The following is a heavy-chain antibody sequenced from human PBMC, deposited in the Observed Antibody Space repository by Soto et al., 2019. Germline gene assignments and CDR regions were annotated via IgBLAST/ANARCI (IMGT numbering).Heavy chain of an antibody. D-gene: IGHD2-21*02. CDR1: GFTFSSYA. Sequence: EVQLLESGGGLVQPGGSLRLSCAASGFTFSSYAMSWVRQAPGKGLEWVSAISGSGGSTYYADSVKGRFTISRDNSKNTLYLQMHSLRGEDTAVYYCAKDRAYCGGDCYPYYFDYWGQGTLVTVSS. V-gene: IGHV3-23*01. J-gene: IGHJ4*02. CDR2: ISGSGGST. CDR3: AKDRAYCGGDCYPYYFDY.